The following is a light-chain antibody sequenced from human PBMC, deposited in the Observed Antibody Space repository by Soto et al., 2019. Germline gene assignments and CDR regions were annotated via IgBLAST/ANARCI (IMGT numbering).Light chain of an antibody. CDR1: QSVSSSY. V-gene: IGKV3-15*01. CDR2: GAS. Sequence: IVFTQSACTLSLSPGERATLSCRASQSVSSSYLAWYQQKPGQAPRLLIYGASTRATGIPARFSGSGSGTEFTLTISSLQSEDFAVYYCQQYNNWPAWTFGQGTKVDIK. CDR3: QQYNNWPAWT. J-gene: IGKJ1*01.